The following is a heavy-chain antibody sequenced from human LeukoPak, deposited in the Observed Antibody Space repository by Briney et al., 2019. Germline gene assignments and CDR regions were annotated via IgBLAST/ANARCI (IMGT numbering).Heavy chain of an antibody. Sequence: SETLSLTCTVSSGSFSSTIYYWGWIRQPPGKGLEWIGSSYNSGSNYYNPALKSRVTMSVDTSKNQFSLKLTSVTAADTAVYYCAMGGNYGIDYWGQGTLITVSS. CDR1: SGSFSSTIYY. CDR2: SYNSGSN. D-gene: IGHD1-26*01. V-gene: IGHV4-39*01. CDR3: AMGGNYGIDY. J-gene: IGHJ4*02.